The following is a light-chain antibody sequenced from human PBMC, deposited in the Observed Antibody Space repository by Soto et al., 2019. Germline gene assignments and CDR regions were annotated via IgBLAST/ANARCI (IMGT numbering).Light chain of an antibody. CDR1: SSDVGAYNF. V-gene: IGLV2-11*01. Sequence: QSALTQPRSVSGSPGQSVTISCTGTSSDVGAYNFVSWYQQNPGKAPKLIIYDVIKRPSGVPDRFSGSKSGNTASLTISGLQTEDEADYHCSSYAXXXTYEVFGGGTQLTV. J-gene: IGLJ3*02. CDR2: DVI. CDR3: SSYAXXXTYEV.